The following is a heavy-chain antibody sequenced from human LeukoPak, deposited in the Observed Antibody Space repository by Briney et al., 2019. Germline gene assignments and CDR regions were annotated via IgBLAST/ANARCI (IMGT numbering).Heavy chain of an antibody. D-gene: IGHD1-26*01. CDR3: ARDSIVGLTVLVY. V-gene: IGHV3-30*03. CDR1: GFTFSSYG. Sequence: HPGRSLRLSCAASGFTFSSYGMHWVRQAPGKGLEWVAFISYDESNKYYADSVKGRFTISRDNSKSTLFLQMNSLRAEDTAVYYCARDSIVGLTVLVYWGQGTLVTVSS. J-gene: IGHJ4*02. CDR2: ISYDESNK.